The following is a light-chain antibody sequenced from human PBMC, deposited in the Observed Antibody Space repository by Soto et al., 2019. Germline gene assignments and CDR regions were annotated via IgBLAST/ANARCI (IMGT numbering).Light chain of an antibody. V-gene: IGKV3-20*01. CDR1: QSVSSSY. CDR2: AAS. Sequence: EVVLTQSPGTLSLSPGERTTLSCRASQSVSSSYLAWYQQKPGQAPRLLIYAASSRATGIPDRFSGSGSGTDFTLTISRLEPEDFALYYCQQYGSSRWTFGQGTKVDIK. J-gene: IGKJ1*01. CDR3: QQYGSSRWT.